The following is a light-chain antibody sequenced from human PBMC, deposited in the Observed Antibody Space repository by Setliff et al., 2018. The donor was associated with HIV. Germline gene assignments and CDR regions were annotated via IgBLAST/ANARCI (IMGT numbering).Light chain of an antibody. J-gene: IGLJ1*01. V-gene: IGLV2-14*03. Sequence: QSALTQPASVSGSPGQSITISCTGTSSDIGAYNYVSWYQHYPGKATKLVIYDVTIRPSGVSNRFSGSKSGNTASLTISGLQAEDEGDYYCYSYTAGTSYVFGVGTKVT. CDR3: YSYTAGTSYV. CDR2: DVT. CDR1: SSDIGAYNY.